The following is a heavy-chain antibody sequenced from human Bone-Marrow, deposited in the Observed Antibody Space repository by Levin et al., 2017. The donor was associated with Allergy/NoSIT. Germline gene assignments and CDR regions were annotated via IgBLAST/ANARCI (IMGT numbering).Heavy chain of an antibody. Sequence: SETLSLTCTVSGGSISSYYWSWIRQPPGKGLEWIGYIYYSGSTNYNPSLKSRVTISVDTSKNQFSLKLSSVTAADTAVYYCARGACLGTAMVTPYYYGMDVWGHGTTVTVSS. CDR1: GGSISSYY. CDR2: IYYSGST. V-gene: IGHV4-59*01. CDR3: ARGACLGTAMVTPYYYGMDV. J-gene: IGHJ6*02. D-gene: IGHD5-18*01.